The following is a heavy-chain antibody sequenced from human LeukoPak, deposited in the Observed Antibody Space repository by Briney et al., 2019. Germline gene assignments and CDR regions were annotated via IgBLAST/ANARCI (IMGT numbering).Heavy chain of an antibody. CDR3: ARPRDFWSGYYRDY. D-gene: IGHD3-3*01. CDR1: GFTFSSYA. CDR2: IISYGGST. J-gene: IGHJ4*02. V-gene: IGHV3-64*01. Sequence: PGGSLRLSCAASGFTFSSYAMHWVRQAPGKGLEYVSAIISYGGSTHYANSVKGRFTISRDNSKNTLYLQMGSLRAEDMAVYYCARPRDFWSGYYRDYWGQGTLVTVPS.